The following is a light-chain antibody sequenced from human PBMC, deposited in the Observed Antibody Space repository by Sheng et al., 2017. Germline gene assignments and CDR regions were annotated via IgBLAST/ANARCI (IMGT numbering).Light chain of an antibody. V-gene: IGLV1-40*01. J-gene: IGLJ2*01. Sequence: QLVLTQPPSVSGAPGQRVTISCTGSSSNIGAGHDVHWYQQLPGTAPKLLIYDNNNRPSGVPDRFSGSKSGTSASLAITGLQAEDEADYYCQSYDSSLSGSVFGGRTKLTVL. CDR2: DNN. CDR3: QSYDSSLSGSV. CDR1: SSNIGAGHD.